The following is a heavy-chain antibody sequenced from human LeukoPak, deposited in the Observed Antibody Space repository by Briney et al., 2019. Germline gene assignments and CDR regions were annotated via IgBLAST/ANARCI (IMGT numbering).Heavy chain of an antibody. Sequence: SETLSLTCTVSGDSISNYYWSWIRQPAGKGLEWIGRISSSGSTNYNPSLKSRVTISVDTSKNQFSLKLSSVAPADTAVYYCARGGNYWPQWWFDPWGRGTLVSVSS. D-gene: IGHD1-26*01. V-gene: IGHV4-4*07. CDR1: GDSISNYY. CDR2: ISSSGST. J-gene: IGHJ5*02. CDR3: ARGGNYWPQWWFDP.